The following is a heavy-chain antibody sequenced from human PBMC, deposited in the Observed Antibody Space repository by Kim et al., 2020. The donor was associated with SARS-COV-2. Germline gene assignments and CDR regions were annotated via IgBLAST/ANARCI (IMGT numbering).Heavy chain of an antibody. CDR3: VKDFGGNEGYYDSSGYYTGY. CDR2: ISSNGGST. CDR1: GFTFSSYA. Sequence: GGSLRLSCSASGFTFSSYAMHWVRQAPGKGLEYVSAISSNGGSTYYADSVKGRFTISRDNSKNTLYLQMSSLRAEDTAVYYCVKDFGGNEGYYDSSGYYTGYWGQGTLVTVSS. D-gene: IGHD3-22*01. V-gene: IGHV3-64D*09. J-gene: IGHJ4*02.